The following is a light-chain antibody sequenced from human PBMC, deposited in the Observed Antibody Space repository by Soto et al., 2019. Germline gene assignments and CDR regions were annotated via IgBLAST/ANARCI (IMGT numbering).Light chain of an antibody. CDR1: TGAVTSGNY. V-gene: IGLV7-43*01. CDR2: TTN. CDR3: LLYYGGAQLV. J-gene: IGLJ3*02. Sequence: QAVVTQEPSLTVSPGGTVTLTCASSTGAVTSGNYQSWFQQKPGQTPRTLIYTTNSRHSWTPARFSGSLLGGKAALTLSGVQHEDEAEYYCLLYYGGAQLVFGVGTKLTVL.